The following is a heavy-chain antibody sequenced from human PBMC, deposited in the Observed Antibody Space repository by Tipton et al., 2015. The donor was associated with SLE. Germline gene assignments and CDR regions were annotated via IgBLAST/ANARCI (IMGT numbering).Heavy chain of an antibody. CDR2: IYYSGST. V-gene: IGHV4-59*01. J-gene: IGHJ5*02. CDR3: AREEYSSGWTEVHWFDP. Sequence: GSLRLSCTVSGGSISSYYWSWIRQPPGKGLEWIGYIYYSGSTNYNPSLKSRFTISVDTSKNQFSLKLSSVTAADTAVYYCAREEYSSGWTEVHWFDPWGQGTLVTVSS. D-gene: IGHD6-19*01. CDR1: GGSISSYY.